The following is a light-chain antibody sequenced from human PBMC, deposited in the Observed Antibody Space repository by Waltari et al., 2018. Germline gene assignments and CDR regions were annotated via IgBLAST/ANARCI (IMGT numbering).Light chain of an antibody. CDR1: ALPKQY. V-gene: IGLV3-25*03. J-gene: IGLJ3*02. CDR3: QSADNSGTYWE. Sequence: SHELTQPPSVSVSPGQTATISCSRDALPKQYGYWYQQKPGQAPIPLIYKDTERPSGIPERFSGFSSGTTVTLTISGVQAEDEADYYCQSADNSGTYWEFGGGTKLTVL. CDR2: KDT.